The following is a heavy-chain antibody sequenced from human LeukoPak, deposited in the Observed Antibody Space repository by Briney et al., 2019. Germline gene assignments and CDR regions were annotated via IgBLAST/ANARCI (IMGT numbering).Heavy chain of an antibody. CDR1: GYSFTSYW. D-gene: IGHD2-15*01. J-gene: IGHJ3*02. CDR3: ARQDCSGGSCYLDAFDI. V-gene: IGHV5-51*01. CDR2: IYPGDSDT. Sequence: GESLKISCKGSGYSFTSYWIGWVCQMPGKGLEWMGIIYPGDSDTRYSPSFQGQVTISADNSISTAYLQWSSLKASDTAMYYCARQDCSGGSCYLDAFDIWGQGTMVTVSS.